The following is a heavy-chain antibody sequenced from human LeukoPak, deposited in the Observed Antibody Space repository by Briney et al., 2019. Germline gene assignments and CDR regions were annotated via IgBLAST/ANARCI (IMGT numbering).Heavy chain of an antibody. CDR3: AREGAPQRSSYFDH. CDR1: GYTFTAYY. D-gene: IGHD2-15*01. Sequence: ASVNVSCKASGYTFTAYYIHWVRQAPGQGLEWMGWINPNTGGTNFAQRFQGRVTMTRDTSINTAYMELSSLRSDDTAMYYCAREGAPQRSSYFDHWGQGILVTVSS. J-gene: IGHJ4*02. V-gene: IGHV1-2*02. CDR2: INPNTGGT.